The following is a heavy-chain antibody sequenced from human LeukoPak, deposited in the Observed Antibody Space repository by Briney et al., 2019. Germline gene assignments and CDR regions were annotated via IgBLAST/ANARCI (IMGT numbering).Heavy chain of an antibody. J-gene: IGHJ4*02. CDR1: GFTFSYYA. CDR2: ITGTDGST. Sequence: TGGSLRLSCAASGFTFSYYAMSWVRQAPGEGLEWVSGITGTDGSTYYADSVKGRFTISRDNSKNTLSLQMNSLRAEDTAVYYCAPDLRGSASSLDDWGQGTLVTVSS. CDR3: APDLRGSASSLDD. D-gene: IGHD6-25*01. V-gene: IGHV3-23*01.